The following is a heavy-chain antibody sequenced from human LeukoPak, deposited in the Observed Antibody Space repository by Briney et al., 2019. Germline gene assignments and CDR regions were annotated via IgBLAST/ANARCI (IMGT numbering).Heavy chain of an antibody. Sequence: GGSLRLSCAASGFTFSSYAMSWVCQAPGKGLEWVSAISGSGGSTYYADSVKGRFTISRDNSKNTLYLQMNSLRAEDTAVYYCAKDRIVVVVAATLFYWGQGTLVTVSS. V-gene: IGHV3-23*01. D-gene: IGHD2-15*01. J-gene: IGHJ4*02. CDR3: AKDRIVVVVAATLFY. CDR1: GFTFSSYA. CDR2: ISGSGGST.